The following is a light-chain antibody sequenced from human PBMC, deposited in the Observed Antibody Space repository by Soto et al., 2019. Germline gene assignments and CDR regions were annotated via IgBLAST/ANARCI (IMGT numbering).Light chain of an antibody. CDR2: EVR. CDR1: SSDVGGYNY. Sequence: QSALTQPASVSGSPGQSITISCTGTSSDVGGYNYVSWYRQHPGKAPKLMIYEVRNRPSGVSNRFSGSKSGNTASLTISGLQAEDEAGYYCSSYTRSSTLIFGIGTKVTVL. V-gene: IGLV2-14*01. CDR3: SSYTRSSTLI. J-gene: IGLJ1*01.